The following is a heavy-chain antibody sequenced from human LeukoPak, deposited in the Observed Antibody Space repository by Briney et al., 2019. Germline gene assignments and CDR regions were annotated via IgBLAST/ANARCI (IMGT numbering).Heavy chain of an antibody. V-gene: IGHV3-23*01. Sequence: GGSLRLSCAASGFTLSSYAMSWVRQAPGKGLEWVSAISDTGNTYHADSVKGRFTISRDNSKNTLYLQMNSLRAEDTAVYYCAKPPFTYGSGRIPSGFDPWGQGTLVTVSS. J-gene: IGHJ5*02. CDR2: ISDTGNT. CDR1: GFTLSSYA. CDR3: AKPPFTYGSGRIPSGFDP. D-gene: IGHD3-10*01.